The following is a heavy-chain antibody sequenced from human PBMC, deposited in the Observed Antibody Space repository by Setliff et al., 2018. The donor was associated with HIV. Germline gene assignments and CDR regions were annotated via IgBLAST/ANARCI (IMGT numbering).Heavy chain of an antibody. V-gene: IGHV4-34*01. CDR3: ARVDMGYYYDSSGYSHFDH. CDR1: GGSFSGYY. J-gene: IGHJ4*02. D-gene: IGHD3-22*01. Sequence: SETLSLTCAVYGGSFSGYYWSWIRQPPGKGLEWIGEVTHSGRTNYNPSLESRVTTSVDTSKKQFSLRLTSVTAADTAVYYCARVDMGYYYDSSGYSHFDHWGQGTLVTVSS. CDR2: VTHSGRT.